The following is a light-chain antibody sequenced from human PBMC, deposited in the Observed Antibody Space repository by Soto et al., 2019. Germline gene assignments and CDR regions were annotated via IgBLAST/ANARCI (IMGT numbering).Light chain of an antibody. CDR2: KTS. V-gene: IGKV1-5*03. J-gene: IGKJ3*01. Sequence: DILLTQSPSTLSASIGDRVTITCRTSQTINNWLAWYQQKPGKAPKLLIHKTSILESGVPSRFSGNGSGTEFTLTISSLQPDDVATYSCQQYKTTFGPGTKVDIE. CDR1: QTINNW. CDR3: QQYKTT.